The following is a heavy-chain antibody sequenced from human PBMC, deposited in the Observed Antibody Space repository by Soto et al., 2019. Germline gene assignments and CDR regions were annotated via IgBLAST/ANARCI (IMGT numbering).Heavy chain of an antibody. Sequence: GASVKVSCKASGYTFTGYYMHWVRQAPGQGLEWMGWINPNSGGTNYAQKFQGRVTMTRDTSISTAYMELSRLRSDDTAVYYCARDLRQWLPLNYYYYGMDVWGQGTTVTVSS. V-gene: IGHV1-2*02. CDR3: ARDLRQWLPLNYYYYGMDV. J-gene: IGHJ6*02. D-gene: IGHD6-19*01. CDR1: GYTFTGYY. CDR2: INPNSGGT.